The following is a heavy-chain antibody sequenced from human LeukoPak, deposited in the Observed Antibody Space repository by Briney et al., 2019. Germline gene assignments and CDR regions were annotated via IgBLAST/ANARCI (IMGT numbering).Heavy chain of an antibody. Sequence: SVKVSCKASGYTFTSYGISWVRQARGQRLEWIGWIVVGSGNTNYAQKFQERVTITRDMSTSTAYMELSSLRSEDTAVYYCARDSEVATMLFDYWGQGTLVTVSS. CDR2: IVVGSGNT. D-gene: IGHD5-12*01. J-gene: IGHJ4*02. V-gene: IGHV1-58*02. CDR3: ARDSEVATMLFDY. CDR1: GYTFTSYG.